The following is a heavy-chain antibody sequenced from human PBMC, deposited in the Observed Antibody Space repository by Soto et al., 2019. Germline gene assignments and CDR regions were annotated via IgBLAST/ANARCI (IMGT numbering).Heavy chain of an antibody. CDR1: GDSFTIYW. Sequence: GEPLKISCSGAGDSFTIYWSGWVRQMPGQGLEWMGIVFPGDSDTKYSPSFQGQVTISADKSINTAYLQWSGLRASDTAMYYCARHYSTSSPDYWGQGTLVTVSS. CDR2: VFPGDSDT. V-gene: IGHV5-51*01. D-gene: IGHD6-6*01. CDR3: ARHYSTSSPDY. J-gene: IGHJ4*02.